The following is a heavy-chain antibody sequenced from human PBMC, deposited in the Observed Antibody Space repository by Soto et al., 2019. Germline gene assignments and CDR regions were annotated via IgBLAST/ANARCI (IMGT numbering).Heavy chain of an antibody. D-gene: IGHD5-12*01. CDR1: GFSFTHTW. J-gene: IGHJ4*02. V-gene: IGHV5-51*01. Sequence: PGESLKISCRCSGFSFTHTWIAWVRQMPGKGLEWMGIIFPADSDTRYSPSFQGQVTISSDKPISTAYLQWNSLKASDTAVYYCARNGYSGYEVDYWGQGTLVTVSS. CDR2: IFPADSDT. CDR3: ARNGYSGYEVDY.